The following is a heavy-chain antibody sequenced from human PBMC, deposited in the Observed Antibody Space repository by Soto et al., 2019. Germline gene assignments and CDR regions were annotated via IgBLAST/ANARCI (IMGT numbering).Heavy chain of an antibody. Sequence: PGGSLRLSCAASGFPIDDYAMHWVRQPPGMGLEWVTGISWNSGSIGYADSVKGGFTISRDNAKNSMYLQMNSLRAEDTVLNYCAKDPSGGLYHTVWFDPWGQGTLVTVSS. CDR1: GFPIDDYA. D-gene: IGHD2-15*01. CDR2: ISWNSGSI. J-gene: IGHJ5*02. V-gene: IGHV3-9*01. CDR3: AKDPSGGLYHTVWFDP.